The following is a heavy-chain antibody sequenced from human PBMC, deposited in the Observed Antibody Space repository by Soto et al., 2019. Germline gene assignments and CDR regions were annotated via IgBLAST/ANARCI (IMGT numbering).Heavy chain of an antibody. D-gene: IGHD6-13*01. CDR1: GYTFTGYY. CDR2: INPNSGGT. CDR3: ARGGQLVYCFYDVDV. J-gene: IGHJ6*03. Sequence: ASVKVSCKASGYTFTGYYMHWLRQAPGQGLEWMGWINPNSGGTNYAQKFQGWVTMTRDTSISTAYMELSRLRSDDTAVYYCARGGQLVYCFYDVDVWGKGSTGTFAS. V-gene: IGHV1-2*04.